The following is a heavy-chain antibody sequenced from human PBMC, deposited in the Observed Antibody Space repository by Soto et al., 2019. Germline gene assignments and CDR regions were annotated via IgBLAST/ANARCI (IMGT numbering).Heavy chain of an antibody. CDR3: TKEKPVMYSGYDAFDI. CDR1: GFTFSDYE. Sequence: EVQLVESGGGLVQPGGSLRLSCAASGFTFSDYEMDWVRQAPGKGLEWVAHITSGSSTMYADSVKGRFTISRDNADNSLYLQMNSLRAEDTAVYYCTKEKPVMYSGYDAFDIWGRGTMVTVSS. V-gene: IGHV3-48*03. D-gene: IGHD5-12*01. J-gene: IGHJ3*02. CDR2: ITSGSST.